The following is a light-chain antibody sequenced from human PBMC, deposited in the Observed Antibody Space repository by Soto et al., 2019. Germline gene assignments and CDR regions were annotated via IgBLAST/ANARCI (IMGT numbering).Light chain of an antibody. CDR3: QHYNNWPLT. CDR2: GAS. V-gene: IGKV3-15*01. Sequence: EIVVTQSPATLSLSPGQRATLSCRTSQNINNKLVWYQQKPGQAPRLLIYGASTRATGIPARFSGSESGTEFTLTISSLQSEDFAVYSCQHYNNWPLTFGGGTKVEIK. J-gene: IGKJ4*01. CDR1: QNINNK.